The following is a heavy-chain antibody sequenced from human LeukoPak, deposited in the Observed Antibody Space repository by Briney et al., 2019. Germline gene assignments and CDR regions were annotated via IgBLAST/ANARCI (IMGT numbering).Heavy chain of an antibody. Sequence: GGSLRLSCAASGFTFSSYAMHWVHQAPGKGLEWVSSISSSSSYIYYADSVKGRFTISRDNAKNSLYLQMNSLRAEDTAVYYCARDEIDALWQFDYWGQGTLVTVSS. CDR1: GFTFSSYA. J-gene: IGHJ4*02. V-gene: IGHV3-21*01. D-gene: IGHD3-10*01. CDR3: ARDEIDALWQFDY. CDR2: ISSSSSYI.